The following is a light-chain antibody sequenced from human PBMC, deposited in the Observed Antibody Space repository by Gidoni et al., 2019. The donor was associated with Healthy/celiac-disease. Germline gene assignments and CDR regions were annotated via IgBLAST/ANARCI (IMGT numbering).Light chain of an antibody. Sequence: SSVLTQPPSVSVAPGQTASITCGGNNIGSKSVHWYQQKPGQAPVLVVYDDSDRPSGIPERFSGSNSGNTATLTISRVEAGDEADYYCQVWDSSSDHAVFGGGTQLTVL. CDR1: NIGSKS. CDR3: QVWDSSSDHAV. J-gene: IGLJ7*01. CDR2: DDS. V-gene: IGLV3-21*02.